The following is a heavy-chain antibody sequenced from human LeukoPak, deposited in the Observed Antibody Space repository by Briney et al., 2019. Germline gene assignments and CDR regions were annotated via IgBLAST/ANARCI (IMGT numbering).Heavy chain of an antibody. CDR3: ARGVWGSGSYYPLYYFDY. V-gene: IGHV4-31*03. CDR2: IYYSGST. Sequence: SETLSLTCTVSGGSISSGGYYWSWIRQHPGKGPEWIGYIYYSGSTYYNPSLKSRVTISVDTSKNQFSLKLSSVTAADTAVYYCARGVWGSGSYYPLYYFDYWGQGTLVTVSS. J-gene: IGHJ4*02. D-gene: IGHD3-10*01. CDR1: GGSISSGGYY.